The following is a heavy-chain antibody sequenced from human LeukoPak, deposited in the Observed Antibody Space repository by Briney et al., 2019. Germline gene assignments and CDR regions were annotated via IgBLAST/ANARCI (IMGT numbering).Heavy chain of an antibody. CDR1: GYTFTSYY. J-gene: IGHJ4*02. V-gene: IGHV1-46*01. Sequence: ASVKVSCKASGYTFTSYYMHWVRQAPGQGLEWMGIINPSSGSTSYAQKFQGRVTMTRDTSTSTVYMELSSLRSEDTAVYYCARQYSSGWYDYWGQGTLVTVSS. CDR2: INPSSGST. CDR3: ARQYSSGWYDY. D-gene: IGHD6-19*01.